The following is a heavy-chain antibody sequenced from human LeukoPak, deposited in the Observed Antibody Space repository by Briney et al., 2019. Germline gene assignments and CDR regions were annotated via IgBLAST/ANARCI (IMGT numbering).Heavy chain of an antibody. CDR2: SNPDNGFT. CDR1: GYSFTTYG. V-gene: IGHV1-18*01. CDR3: ARMLSGGPFDN. D-gene: IGHD5-12*01. J-gene: IGHJ4*02. Sequence: SLTXSCKTSGYSFTTYGITWVRQAPGRGLEWMGWSNPDNGFTKYAQKLQGRVTMTTDTSANTAYMELKSLTSDDTGGYYCARMLSGGPFDNWGQGTLVTVS.